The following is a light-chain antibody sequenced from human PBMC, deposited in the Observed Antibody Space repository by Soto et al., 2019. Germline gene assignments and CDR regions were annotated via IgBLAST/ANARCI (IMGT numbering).Light chain of an antibody. CDR2: KAS. J-gene: IGKJ1*01. Sequence: DIQMTQSPSTLSGSVGDRVTITCRASQTISSWLAWYQQKPGKAPKLLIYKASTRESGVPDRFSGSGSGTDFTLTISSLQAEDVAVYYCQQFYLIPPTFGQGTKVEIK. CDR3: QQFYLIPPT. CDR1: QTISSW. V-gene: IGKV1-5*03.